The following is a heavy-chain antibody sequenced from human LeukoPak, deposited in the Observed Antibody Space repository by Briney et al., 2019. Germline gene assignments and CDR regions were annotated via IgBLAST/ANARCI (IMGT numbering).Heavy chain of an antibody. CDR3: ARDGDYTAMPLDF. CDR2: ISVYSGNT. CDR1: GYIFTSYG. D-gene: IGHD5-18*01. J-gene: IGHJ4*02. Sequence: ASVKVSCKASGYIFTSYGISWVRQAPGQGLERMGWISVYSGNTNLAQKLQGRVTMTTDTSTSTAYMEVRSLRSDDTAVYYCARDGDYTAMPLDFGGQGTLVTVSS. V-gene: IGHV1-18*01.